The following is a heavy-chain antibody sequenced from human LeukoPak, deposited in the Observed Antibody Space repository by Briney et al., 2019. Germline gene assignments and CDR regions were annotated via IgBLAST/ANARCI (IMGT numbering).Heavy chain of an antibody. CDR1: GGTFSSYT. D-gene: IGHD5-18*01. CDR3: ATGYSYGLPFDY. Sequence: SVKVSCKASGGTFSSYTICWVRQAPGQGLEWMGRIIPILGIANYAQKFQGRVTITADKSTSTAYMELSSLRSEDTAVYYCATGYSYGLPFDYWGQGTLVTVSS. J-gene: IGHJ4*02. V-gene: IGHV1-69*02. CDR2: IIPILGIA.